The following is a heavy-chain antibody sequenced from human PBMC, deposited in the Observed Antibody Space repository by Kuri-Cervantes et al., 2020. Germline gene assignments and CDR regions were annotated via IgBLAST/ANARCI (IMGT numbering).Heavy chain of an antibody. CDR3: ARVGYSGYSPSYYFDY. CDR2: IYTSGST. J-gene: IGHJ4*02. V-gene: IGHV4-61*02. Sequence: SETLSLTCTVSGGSISSGSYYWSWIRQPAGKGLEWIGRIYTSGSTNYNPSLKSRVTISVDTSKNQFSLKLSSVTAADTAVYYCARVGYSGYSPSYYFDYWGQGTLVTVSS. CDR1: GGSISSGSYY. D-gene: IGHD5-12*01.